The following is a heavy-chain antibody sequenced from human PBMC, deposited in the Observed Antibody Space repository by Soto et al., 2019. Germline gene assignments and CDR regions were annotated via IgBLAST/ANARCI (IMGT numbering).Heavy chain of an antibody. V-gene: IGHV3-7*01. CDR1: GFTFSSYW. D-gene: IGHD6-6*01. CDR2: IKQDGSEK. CDR3: ARDGLEQLVRGQFDY. J-gene: IGHJ4*02. Sequence: VQLVESGGGLVQPGGSLRLSCAASGFTFSSYWMSWVRQAPGKGLEWVANIKQDGSEKYYVDSVKGRFTISRDNAKNSLYLQMNSLRAEDTAVYSCARDGLEQLVRGQFDYWGQGTLVTVSS.